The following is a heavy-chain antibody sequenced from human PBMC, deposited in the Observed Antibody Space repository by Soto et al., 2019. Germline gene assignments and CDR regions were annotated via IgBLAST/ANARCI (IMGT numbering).Heavy chain of an antibody. CDR1: GFSFSDYW. J-gene: IGHJ6*03. Sequence: EVQLVESGGGLIQPGGSLRLSCAASGFSFSDYWIHWVRQVPGKGLVWVSRIKGDETTTNYADFVKGRFTISRDNAKKTVFLQMNNLRVEDTAVYYCARGGWKAYYMDVWGKGATVSVSS. CDR3: ARGGWKAYYMDV. V-gene: IGHV3-74*01. D-gene: IGHD1-1*01. CDR2: IKGDETTT.